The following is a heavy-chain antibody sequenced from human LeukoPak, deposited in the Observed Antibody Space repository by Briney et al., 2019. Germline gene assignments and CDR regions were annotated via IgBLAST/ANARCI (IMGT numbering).Heavy chain of an antibody. D-gene: IGHD1-14*01. CDR3: ARVTRKTYGMDV. V-gene: IGHV3-21*01. CDR2: ISSSSYI. CDR1: GFTFSSYS. Sequence: PGGSLRLSCAASGFTFSSYSMNWVRQAPGKGLEWVSSISSSSYIYYADSVKGRFTISRDNAKNSLYLQMNSLRAEDTAVYYCARVTRKTYGMDVWGQGTTVTVSS. J-gene: IGHJ6*02.